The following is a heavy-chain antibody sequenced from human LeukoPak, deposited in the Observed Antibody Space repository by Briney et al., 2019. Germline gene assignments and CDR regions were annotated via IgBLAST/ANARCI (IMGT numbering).Heavy chain of an antibody. CDR1: GFTFSSNG. Sequence: GGSLRLSCVASGFTFSSNGMHWVRQSPGKGLEWVAVISKDGSTTYYVDSVKGRFTISRDNSKNTLYLQMNSLRPEDTAVYYCAKWSLTTWGYFDYWGQGTLVTVSS. J-gene: IGHJ4*02. V-gene: IGHV3-30*18. CDR2: ISKDGSTT. D-gene: IGHD1-14*01. CDR3: AKWSLTTWGYFDY.